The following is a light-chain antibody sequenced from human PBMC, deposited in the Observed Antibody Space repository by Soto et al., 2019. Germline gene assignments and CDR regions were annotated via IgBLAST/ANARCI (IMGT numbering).Light chain of an antibody. CDR2: EVT. V-gene: IGLV2-14*01. Sequence: QSVLTQPASVSGSPGQSITISCTGTSSDIGDYGYVSWYQQHPGKAPKLIIYEVTNRPSGVSTRFSGSKSGNTASLTISGLQAEDEADYYCNSYTHRNSVIFGGGTK. CDR3: NSYTHRNSVI. CDR1: SSDIGDYGY. J-gene: IGLJ2*01.